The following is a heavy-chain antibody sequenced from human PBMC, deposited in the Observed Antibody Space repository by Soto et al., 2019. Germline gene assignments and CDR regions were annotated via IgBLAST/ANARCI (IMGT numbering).Heavy chain of an antibody. CDR1: GYTFTSYG. Sequence: QVQLVQSGAEVKKPGASVKVSCKASGYTFTSYGISWVRQAPGQGLEWIGWISAYNGNTNYAQKLQGRVTMTTDTSTSTAYMELRSPRSDDSAVYYCARSRGTIRFLDPRVGFDPWGQGTLVTVSS. J-gene: IGHJ5*02. V-gene: IGHV1-18*01. CDR2: ISAYNGNT. CDR3: ARSRGTIRFLDPRVGFDP. D-gene: IGHD3-3*01.